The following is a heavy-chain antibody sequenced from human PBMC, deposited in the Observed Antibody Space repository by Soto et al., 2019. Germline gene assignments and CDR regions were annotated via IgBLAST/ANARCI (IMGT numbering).Heavy chain of an antibody. Sequence: PLETLSLTCTVSGGSISSSSYYWGWIRQPPGKGLEWIGSIYYSGSTYYNPSLKSRVTISVDTSKNQFSLKLSSVTAADTAVYYCASLEMATITIDYWGQGTLVTVSS. V-gene: IGHV4-39*01. CDR2: IYYSGST. CDR1: GGSISSSSYY. J-gene: IGHJ4*02. D-gene: IGHD5-12*01. CDR3: ASLEMATITIDY.